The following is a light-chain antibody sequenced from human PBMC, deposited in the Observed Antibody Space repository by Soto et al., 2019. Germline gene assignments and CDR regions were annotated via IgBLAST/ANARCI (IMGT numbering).Light chain of an antibody. CDR2: EVS. CDR3: SSYTRSKTLV. Sequence: QSALTQPASVSGSPGQSITISCTGTSSDIGAYKFVSWYQQHPGKTPKLMIYEVSNRPSGVSHRLSGSKSGNAASLTISGLHAEDEADYYCSSYTRSKTLVFGGGTQLTVL. V-gene: IGLV2-14*01. CDR1: SSDIGAYKF. J-gene: IGLJ2*01.